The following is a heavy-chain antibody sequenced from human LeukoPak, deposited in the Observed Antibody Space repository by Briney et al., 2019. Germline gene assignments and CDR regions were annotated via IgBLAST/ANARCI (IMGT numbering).Heavy chain of an antibody. CDR2: ISYDGSNK. CDR3: ARGAPIWYNDILTGYYREGLDV. D-gene: IGHD3-9*01. J-gene: IGHJ6*02. V-gene: IGHV3-30*03. Sequence: GGSLRLSCAASGFTFSSYGMHWVRQAPGKGLEWVAVISYDGSNKYYADSVKGRFTISRDNSKDTLYLQMNSPRAEDTAVYYCARGAPIWYNDILTGYYREGLDVWGQGTTVTVSS. CDR1: GFTFSSYG.